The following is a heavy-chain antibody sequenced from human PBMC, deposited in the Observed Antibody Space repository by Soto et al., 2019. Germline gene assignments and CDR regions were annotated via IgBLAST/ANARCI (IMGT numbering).Heavy chain of an antibody. CDR2: INQSGGT. Sequence: QVQLQRWGGGLLKPSETPSRTCAVDGGSFSGGYWSWCRQPPGEGGEWFGEINQSGGTNYNPSLKSRVSISVDTSENQFSLQLSSVTAADTAVYYCARTYSSSWSPFDYWGQGTLVTVSS. CDR1: GGSFSGGY. V-gene: IGHV4-34*01. J-gene: IGHJ4*02. D-gene: IGHD6-13*01. CDR3: ARTYSSSWSPFDY.